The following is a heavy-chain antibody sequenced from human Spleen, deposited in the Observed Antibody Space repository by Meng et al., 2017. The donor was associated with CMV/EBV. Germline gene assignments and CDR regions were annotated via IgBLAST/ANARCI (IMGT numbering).Heavy chain of an antibody. CDR1: GGSISSYY. V-gene: IGHV4-59*01. Sequence: SETLSLTCTVSGGSISSYYWSWIRQPPGKGLEWIGYIYYSGSTNYNPSLKSRVTISVDTSKNQFSLKLSSVTAADTAVYYCARVYGKGDWFDPWGQGALVTVSS. CDR2: IYYSGST. CDR3: ARVYGKGDWFDP. J-gene: IGHJ5*02. D-gene: IGHD2-8*01.